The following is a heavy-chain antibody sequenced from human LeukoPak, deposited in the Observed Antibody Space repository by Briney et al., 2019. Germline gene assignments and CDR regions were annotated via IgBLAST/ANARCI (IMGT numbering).Heavy chain of an antibody. Sequence: GRSLRLSCAASGFTFSSYVMHWVRQAPGKGLEWVAIISYDGSSEYYADSVKGRFTISRDNSKNTLYLQMNSLRAEDTAVYYCAAYSGSYPEYFQYWGQGTLVTVSS. D-gene: IGHD1-26*01. CDR1: GFTFSSYV. CDR3: AAYSGSYPEYFQY. CDR2: ISYDGSSE. V-gene: IGHV3-30*04. J-gene: IGHJ1*01.